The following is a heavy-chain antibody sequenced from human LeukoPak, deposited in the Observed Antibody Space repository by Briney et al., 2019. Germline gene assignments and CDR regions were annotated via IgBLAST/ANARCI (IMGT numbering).Heavy chain of an antibody. CDR1: GYSISSGYY. CDR2: IYHSGST. Sequence: PSETLSLTCTVSGYSISSGYYWGWIRQPPGKGLEWIGSIYHSGSTYYNPSLKSRVTISVDMSRNQYSLKLTSVSAADTAVYFCAREGGSHYPSAAFDIWGQGTMVTVSS. V-gene: IGHV4-38-2*02. CDR3: AREGGSHYPSAAFDI. J-gene: IGHJ3*02. D-gene: IGHD1-26*01.